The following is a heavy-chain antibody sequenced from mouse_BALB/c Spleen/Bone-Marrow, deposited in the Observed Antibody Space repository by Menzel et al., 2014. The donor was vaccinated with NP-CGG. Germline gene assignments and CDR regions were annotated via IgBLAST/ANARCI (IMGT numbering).Heavy chain of an antibody. J-gene: IGHJ2*01. Sequence: DVMLVESGGGLVQPGGSRKLSCAASGFTFSSFGMHWVRPAPEKGLEWVAYISSGSSTISYADTVKGRFTGSRDDPKNSLFLQMPSLRSEDTAMYYCTRGGNWDDFDYGGQGTTLTVSS. CDR3: TRGGNWDDFDY. CDR1: GFTFSSFG. V-gene: IGHV5-17*02. D-gene: IGHD4-1*01. CDR2: ISSGSSTI.